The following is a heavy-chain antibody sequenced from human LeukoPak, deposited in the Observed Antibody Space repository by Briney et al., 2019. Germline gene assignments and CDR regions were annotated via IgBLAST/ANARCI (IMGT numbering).Heavy chain of an antibody. Sequence: ASVKVSCKASGYTFTSYYMHWVRQAPGQGLEWMGGIIPIFGTANYAQKFQGRVTITADESTSTAYMELSSLRSEDTAVYYCARNSGYDYPGYYYYYMDVWGKGTTVTVSS. CDR1: GYTFTSYY. D-gene: IGHD5-12*01. CDR3: ARNSGYDYPGYYYYYMDV. J-gene: IGHJ6*03. V-gene: IGHV1-69*13. CDR2: IIPIFGTA.